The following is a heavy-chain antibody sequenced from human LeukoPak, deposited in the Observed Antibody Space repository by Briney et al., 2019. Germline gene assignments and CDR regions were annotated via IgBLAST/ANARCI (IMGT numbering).Heavy chain of an antibody. J-gene: IGHJ6*03. V-gene: IGHV4-4*07. Sequence: SETLSLTCTVSGGSISSYYWTWIRQPAGKGLEWIGRIYTTGSTNYNPSLKSRVTISLDKSKNQFSLKLSSVTAADTALYYCAREAFGGNYIDVWGKGTTVIVSS. CDR2: IYTTGST. CDR3: AREAFGGNYIDV. D-gene: IGHD3-16*01. CDR1: GGSISSYY.